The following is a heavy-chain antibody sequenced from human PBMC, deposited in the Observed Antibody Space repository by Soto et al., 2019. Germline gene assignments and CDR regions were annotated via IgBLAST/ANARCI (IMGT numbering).Heavy chain of an antibody. CDR3: ARDRGVIPYYFDY. CDR1: GGSVSSGSYY. V-gene: IGHV4-61*01. Sequence: NPSETLSLTCTVSGGSVSSGSYYWSWIRQPPGKGLEWIGYIYYSGSTNYNPSLKSRVTISVDTSKNQFSLKLSSVTAADTAVYYCARDRGVIPYYFDYWGQGTLVTVSS. D-gene: IGHD3-10*01. CDR2: IYYSGST. J-gene: IGHJ4*02.